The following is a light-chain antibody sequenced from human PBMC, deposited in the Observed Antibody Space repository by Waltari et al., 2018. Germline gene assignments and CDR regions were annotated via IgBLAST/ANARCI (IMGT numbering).Light chain of an antibody. V-gene: IGLV2-11*01. CDR2: DVS. CDR1: SSDVGCYNY. CDR3: CSYAGSHTYVV. Sequence: QSALTQPRSVSGSPGQSVTISCTGTSSDVGCYNYVSWYQQHPGKAPKLMIYDVSKRPSGVPDRCSGSKSGNTASLTISGLQADDEADYYCCSYAGSHTYVVFGGGTKLTVL. J-gene: IGLJ2*01.